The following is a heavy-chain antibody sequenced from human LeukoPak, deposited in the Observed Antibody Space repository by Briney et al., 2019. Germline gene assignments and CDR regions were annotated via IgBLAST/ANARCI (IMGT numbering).Heavy chain of an antibody. V-gene: IGHV1-58*02. CDR2: IVVGSGNT. CDR1: GFTFTSPA. D-gene: IGHD3-22*01. J-gene: IGHJ4*02. CDR3: AAFDNYYDSSGYDG. Sequence: SVKVSCKASGFTFTSPAMQWVRQARGQRLEWIGWIVVGSGNTNYAQKFQERVTITRDMSTSTAYMELSSLRSEDTAVYYCAAFDNYYDSSGYDGWGQGTLVTVSS.